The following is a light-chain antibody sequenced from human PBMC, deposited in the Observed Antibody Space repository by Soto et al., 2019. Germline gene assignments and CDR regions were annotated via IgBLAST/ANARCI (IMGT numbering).Light chain of an antibody. CDR3: QQYYSTPLT. CDR1: QSVLYSSNNKNY. CDR2: WAS. V-gene: IGKV4-1*01. J-gene: IGKJ4*01. Sequence: DIVMTQSPDSLAVSLGERATIDCKSSQSVLYSSNNKNYLSWYQQKPGQPPKLLIYWASTRESGVPDRFSGSGSETYFTLTISILQAEDEAVYYCQQYYSTPLTFGGGTKVEIK.